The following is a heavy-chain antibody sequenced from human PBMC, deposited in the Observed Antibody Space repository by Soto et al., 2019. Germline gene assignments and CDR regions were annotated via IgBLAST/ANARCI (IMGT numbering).Heavy chain of an antibody. CDR1: GYTFTSYY. CDR2: INPSGGST. Sequence: QVQLVQSGAEVKKPGASVKVSCKASGYTFTSYYMHWVRQAPGQGLEWMGIINPSGGSTSYAQKFQGRVTMTRDTSTITVYMELSSLRSEDTAVYYCASLMVRGVIGYGMDVWGQGTTVTVSS. CDR3: ASLMVRGVIGYGMDV. V-gene: IGHV1-46*01. D-gene: IGHD3-10*01. J-gene: IGHJ6*02.